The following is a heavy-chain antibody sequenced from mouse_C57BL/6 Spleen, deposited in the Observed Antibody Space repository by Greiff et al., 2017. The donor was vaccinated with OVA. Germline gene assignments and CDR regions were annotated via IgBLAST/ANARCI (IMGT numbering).Heavy chain of an antibody. CDR3: ARNYYGSSYAAWFAY. D-gene: IGHD1-1*01. CDR1: GYSFTDYN. Sequence: VQLQQSGPELVKPGASVKISCKASGYSFTDYNMNWVKQSNGKSLEWIGVINPNYGTTSYNQKFKGKATLTVDQSSSTAYMQLNSLTSEDSAVYYCARNYYGSSYAAWFAYWGQGTLVTVSA. V-gene: IGHV1-39*01. CDR2: INPNYGTT. J-gene: IGHJ3*01.